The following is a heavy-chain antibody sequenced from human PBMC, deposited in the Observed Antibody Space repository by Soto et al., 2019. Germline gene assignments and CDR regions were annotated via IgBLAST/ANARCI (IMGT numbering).Heavy chain of an antibody. CDR2: ISYDGSNK. J-gene: IGHJ6*02. CDR1: GFTFSSYA. V-gene: IGHV3-30-3*01. D-gene: IGHD1-26*01. CDR3: ARAGLYSGSPNGMDV. Sequence: HPGGSLRLSCAASGFTFSSYAMHWVRQAPGKGLEWVAVISYDGSNKYYADSVKGRFTISRDNSKNTLYLQMNSLRAEDTAVYYCARAGLYSGSPNGMDVWGQGTTVTVSS.